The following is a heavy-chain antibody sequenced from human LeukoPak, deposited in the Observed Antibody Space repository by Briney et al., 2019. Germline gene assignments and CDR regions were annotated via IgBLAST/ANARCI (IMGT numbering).Heavy chain of an antibody. CDR1: GFTFSNYG. Sequence: GGSLRLSCAASGFTFSNYGMHWVRQAPGKGLEGVAFIRYDGINKYYADSVKGRFTISRDNSNNTLYLQMNSLRAEDTAVYYCAKGFSYDSALDYWGQGTLVTVSS. V-gene: IGHV3-30*02. CDR2: IRYDGINK. D-gene: IGHD3-22*01. J-gene: IGHJ4*02. CDR3: AKGFSYDSALDY.